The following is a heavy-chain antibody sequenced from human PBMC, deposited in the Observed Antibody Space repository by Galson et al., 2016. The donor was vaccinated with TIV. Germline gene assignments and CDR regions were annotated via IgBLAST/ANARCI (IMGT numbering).Heavy chain of an antibody. Sequence: SLRLSCAASGFTFSPHWMHWVRQVPGKGLVWLSRIHSDGSGTSYADSVEGRFTISRDNAKKTLYLEMNSLRGEDTAVYYCAREIYMEGTLPLLWYFDLWGRGTLVTVSS. CDR2: IHSDGSGT. D-gene: IGHD2-15*01. CDR3: AREIYMEGTLPLLWYFDL. CDR1: GFTFSPHW. J-gene: IGHJ2*01. V-gene: IGHV3-74*01.